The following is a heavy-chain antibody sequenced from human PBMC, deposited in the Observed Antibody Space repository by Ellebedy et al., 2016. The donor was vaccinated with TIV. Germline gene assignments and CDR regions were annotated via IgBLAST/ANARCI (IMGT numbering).Heavy chain of an antibody. CDR2: INPNSGGT. J-gene: IGHJ6*03. CDR3: AIGITGTTWIYYYYYMDV. CDR1: GYTFTGYY. V-gene: IGHV1-2*02. Sequence: ASVKVSXXASGYTFTGYYMHWVRQAPGQGLEWMGWINPNSGGTNYAQKFQGRVTMTRDTSISTAYMELSRLRSDDTAVYYCAIGITGTTWIYYYYYMDVWGKGTTVTVSS. D-gene: IGHD1-7*01.